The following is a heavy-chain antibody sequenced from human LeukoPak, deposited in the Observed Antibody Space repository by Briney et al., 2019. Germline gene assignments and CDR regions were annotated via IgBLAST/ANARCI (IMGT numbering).Heavy chain of an antibody. V-gene: IGHV4-39*07. CDR1: GGSISSSSYY. CDR3: ARTTVTTWRYYFNY. D-gene: IGHD4-17*01. J-gene: IGHJ4*02. CDR2: IYYSGST. Sequence: SETLSLTCTVSGGSISSSSYYWGWIRQPPGKGLEWIGSIYYSGSTYYNPSLKSRVTISVDTSKNQFSLRLTSVTAADTAVYYCARTTVTTWRYYFNYWGQGTLVTVSS.